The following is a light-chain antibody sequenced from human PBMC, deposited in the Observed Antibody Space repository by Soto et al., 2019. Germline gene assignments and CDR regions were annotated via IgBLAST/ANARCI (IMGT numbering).Light chain of an antibody. CDR1: QSVSSS. CDR2: GVS. V-gene: IGKV3-15*01. Sequence: EIVMTQSPATLSVFPGERATLSCRASQSVSSSLAWYQQKPGQAPRLLIYGVSTRATGIPARFSGSGSGTEFTLTISSLQSEDFAVYYCQQYGSLPLTFGGGTKVDIK. J-gene: IGKJ4*01. CDR3: QQYGSLPLT.